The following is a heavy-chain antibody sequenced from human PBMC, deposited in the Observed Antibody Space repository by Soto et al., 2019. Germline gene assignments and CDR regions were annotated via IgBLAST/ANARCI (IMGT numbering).Heavy chain of an antibody. CDR2: INAGNGNT. D-gene: IGHD4-17*01. J-gene: IGHJ6*02. Sequence: QVQLVQSGAEEKKPGASVKVSCKASGYTFTSYAMHWVRQAPGQRLEWMGWINAGNGNTKYSQKFQGRVTITRDTSASKDXMELSSLRSEDTAVYYCAREESTVVNIGYSSGMDVWGQGTTVTVSS. V-gene: IGHV1-3*05. CDR1: GYTFTSYA. CDR3: AREESTVVNIGYSSGMDV.